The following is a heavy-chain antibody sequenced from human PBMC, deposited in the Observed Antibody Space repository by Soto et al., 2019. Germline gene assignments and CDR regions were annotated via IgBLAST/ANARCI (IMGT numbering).Heavy chain of an antibody. CDR2: ISAYNGNT. V-gene: IGHV1-18*01. D-gene: IGHD3-9*01. Sequence: QVQLVQSGAEVKKPGASVKVSCKASGYTFTSYGISWVRQAPGQGLEWMGWISAYNGNTNYAQKLQGRVTMTTDTSTNTAYMELRSLRSDDTAVYYCARGRDYDILTGYITWFDPWGQGTLVTVSS. CDR1: GYTFTSYG. J-gene: IGHJ5*02. CDR3: ARGRDYDILTGYITWFDP.